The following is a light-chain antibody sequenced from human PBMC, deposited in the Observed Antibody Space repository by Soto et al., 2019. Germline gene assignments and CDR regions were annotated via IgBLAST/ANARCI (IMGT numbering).Light chain of an antibody. CDR3: SSYAGSNNPVV. CDR2: EVS. V-gene: IGLV2-8*01. CDR1: SSDVGGYNY. Sequence: QSALTQPPSASGSPGQSVTISCTGTSSDVGGYNYVSWYQQHPGKAPKLMIYEVSKRPSGVPDRFSGSKSGNTASLTVSGRQADDEADYYCSSYAGSNNPVVFGGGTKVTVL. J-gene: IGLJ2*01.